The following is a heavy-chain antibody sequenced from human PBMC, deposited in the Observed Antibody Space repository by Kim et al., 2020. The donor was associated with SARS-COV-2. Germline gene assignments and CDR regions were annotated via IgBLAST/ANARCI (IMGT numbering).Heavy chain of an antibody. CDR2: ISGSGGST. CDR3: ATSLRLGYDDYYYYYGMDV. D-gene: IGHD5-12*01. V-gene: IGHV3-23*01. Sequence: GGSLRLSCAASGFTFSSYAMSWVRQAPGKGLEWVSAISGSGGSTYYADSVKGRFTISRDNSKNTLYLQMNSLRAEDTAVYYCATSLRLGYDDYYYYYGMDVWGQGTTVTVSS. CDR1: GFTFSSYA. J-gene: IGHJ6*02.